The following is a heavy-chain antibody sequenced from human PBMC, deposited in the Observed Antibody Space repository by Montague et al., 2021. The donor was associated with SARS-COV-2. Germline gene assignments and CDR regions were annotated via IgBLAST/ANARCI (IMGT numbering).Heavy chain of an antibody. V-gene: IGHV4-59*08. CDR2: VYYNGDT. CDR3: ARGWAFDP. J-gene: IGHJ3*01. CDR1: GGSTASHY. Sequence: SETLSLTCTVSGGSTASHYWNWIRQSPGKRPEWIGYVYYNGDTRNIPSLQIRVTILIDTSENQFSLRLNSVTAADTAVYFCARGWAFDPWGQGRLVTVSS. D-gene: IGHD6-19*01.